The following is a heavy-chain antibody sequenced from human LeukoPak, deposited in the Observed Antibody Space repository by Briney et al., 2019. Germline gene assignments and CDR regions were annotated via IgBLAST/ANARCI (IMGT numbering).Heavy chain of an antibody. Sequence: SETLSLTCTVSGGSISSYYWSWIRQPPGKGLEWIGYIYYSGSTNYNPSLKSRVTISVDTSKNQFSLKLSSVTAADTAVYYCAREGFDSYHYYYGMDVWGQGTTVTVSS. J-gene: IGHJ6*02. CDR2: IYYSGST. D-gene: IGHD3-9*01. CDR3: AREGFDSYHYYYGMDV. CDR1: GGSISSYY. V-gene: IGHV4-59*01.